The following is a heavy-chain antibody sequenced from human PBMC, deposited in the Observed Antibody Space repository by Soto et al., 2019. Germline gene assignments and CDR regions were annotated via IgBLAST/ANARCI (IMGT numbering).Heavy chain of an antibody. CDR1: GFTFSSYA. CDR2: ISGSGGST. J-gene: IGHJ4*02. Sequence: EVQLLESGGGLVQPGGSLRLSCAASGFTFSSYAMSWVRQAPGKGLEWVSAISGSGGSTYYADSVKGRFTISRDNSKNTLYLQMNSLRAEDTAVYYFAKGYSYGPHYFDYWGQGTLVAVSS. CDR3: AKGYSYGPHYFDY. V-gene: IGHV3-23*01. D-gene: IGHD5-18*01.